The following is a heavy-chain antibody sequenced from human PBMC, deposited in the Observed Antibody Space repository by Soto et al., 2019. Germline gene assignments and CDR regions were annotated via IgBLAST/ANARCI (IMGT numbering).Heavy chain of an antibody. Sequence: QVQLVQSGAEVKRSGASVRISCKASGCTFNRHDINWVRQATGQGPEWIGWMNPNSGNTGYAQKFQDRVTMTRDSSITTAYMDLSSLTSEDTAIYYCAREGLYGSIQDNTFDIWGQGTMVSVSS. CDR3: AREGLYGSIQDNTFDI. D-gene: IGHD6-19*01. V-gene: IGHV1-8*01. CDR1: GCTFNRHD. J-gene: IGHJ3*02. CDR2: MNPNSGNT.